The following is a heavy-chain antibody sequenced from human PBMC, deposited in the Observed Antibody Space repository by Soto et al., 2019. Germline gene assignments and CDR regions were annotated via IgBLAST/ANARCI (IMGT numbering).Heavy chain of an antibody. CDR3: ARGDCTNGVCHYYYYYGMDV. V-gene: IGHV1-3*01. CDR1: GYTFTSYA. Sequence: ASVKVSCKASGYTFTSYAMHWVRQAPGQRLEWMGWINAGNGNTKYSQKFQGRVTITRDTSASTAYMELSSLRSEDTAVYYCARGDCTNGVCHYYYYYGMDVSGQGTTVTVSS. J-gene: IGHJ6*02. D-gene: IGHD2-8*01. CDR2: INAGNGNT.